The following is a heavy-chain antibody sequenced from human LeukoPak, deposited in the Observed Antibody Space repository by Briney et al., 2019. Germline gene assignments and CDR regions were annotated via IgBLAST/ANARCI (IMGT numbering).Heavy chain of an antibody. Sequence: ASETLSLTCTVSGGSISSYYWSWIRQPAGKGLEWIGRIYTSGSTNYNPSLKSRVTISVDTSKNQFSLKLSSVTAADTAVYYCARDYGDYFYWYFDLWGRGTLVTVSS. V-gene: IGHV4-4*07. J-gene: IGHJ2*01. D-gene: IGHD4-17*01. CDR2: IYTSGST. CDR1: GGSISSYY. CDR3: ARDYGDYFYWYFDL.